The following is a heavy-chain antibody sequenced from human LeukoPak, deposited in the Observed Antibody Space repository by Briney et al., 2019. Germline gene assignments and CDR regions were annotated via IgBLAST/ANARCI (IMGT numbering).Heavy chain of an antibody. V-gene: IGHV3-74*01. CDR1: GFSIKNYW. Sequence: GGSLRLSFAASGFSIKNYWMHWVRQGPGKGLVWVSQINGDGSSTTYADSVKGRFTISRDDAKNTVYLQMDTLGADDTAVYYCARDKGYSSDCWGQGTLVTVSS. J-gene: IGHJ4*02. CDR3: ARDKGYSSDC. CDR2: INGDGSST. D-gene: IGHD2-15*01.